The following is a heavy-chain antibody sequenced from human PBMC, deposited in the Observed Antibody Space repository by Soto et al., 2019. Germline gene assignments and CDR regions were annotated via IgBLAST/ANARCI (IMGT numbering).Heavy chain of an antibody. CDR3: ARYDAESGSNKLDP. CDR2: IYYTENT. Sequence: QVQLQESGPGVVKPSDTLSVTCTVSGGSVSSRSHFWSWIRQPPGGGLQWIGYIYYTENTNYSPSLKIRATLSVDTSRNQFSLRLTSVTAADTAIYYCARYDAESGSNKLDPWGQGTLVTVSS. J-gene: IGHJ5*02. V-gene: IGHV4-61*01. D-gene: IGHD5-12*01. CDR1: GGSVSSRSHF.